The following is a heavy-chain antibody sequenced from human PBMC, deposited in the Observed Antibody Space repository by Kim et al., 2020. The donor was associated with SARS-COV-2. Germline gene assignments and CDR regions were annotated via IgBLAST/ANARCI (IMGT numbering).Heavy chain of an antibody. J-gene: IGHJ6*02. CDR2: IYSGGST. CDR3: AREGSSWPNYYGMDG. CDR1: GFTVSSNY. D-gene: IGHD6-13*01. Sequence: GGSLRLSCAASGFTVSSNYMSWVRQAPGKGLEWVSVIYSGGSTYYADSVKGRFTISRDNSKNTLYLQMNSLRDEDTAVYYCAREGSSWPNYYGMDGWGQGTTVTVSS. V-gene: IGHV3-53*01.